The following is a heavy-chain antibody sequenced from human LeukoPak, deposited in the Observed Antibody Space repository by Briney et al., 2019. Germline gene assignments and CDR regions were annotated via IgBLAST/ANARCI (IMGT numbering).Heavy chain of an antibody. D-gene: IGHD2-2*01. Sequence: SETLSLTCTVSGGSISSNPYYWGWIRQPPGKGLEWIGTIYYRGSTYSNPSLNSRVTISLDTSKNQFSLRLRSVTAADTALYYCARHYLSDGILSTFDPWGQGTLVTVSS. J-gene: IGHJ5*02. CDR3: ARHYLSDGILSTFDP. CDR2: IYYRGST. V-gene: IGHV4-39*01. CDR1: GGSISSNPYY.